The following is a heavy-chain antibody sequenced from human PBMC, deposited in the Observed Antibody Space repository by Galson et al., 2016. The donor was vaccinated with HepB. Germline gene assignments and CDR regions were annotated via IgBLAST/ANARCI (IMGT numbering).Heavy chain of an antibody. Sequence: SVKVSCKASGDTFSSSTISWVRQAPGQGLEWMGGIIPKFGTTNYAQNFQGRVTITADESTNTAYMELRSLRSEDTAVFYCARDPIRGYSYGAFDYWGQGTLVTVSS. V-gene: IGHV1-69*13. J-gene: IGHJ4*02. D-gene: IGHD5-18*01. CDR3: ARDPIRGYSYGAFDY. CDR1: GDTFSSST. CDR2: IIPKFGTT.